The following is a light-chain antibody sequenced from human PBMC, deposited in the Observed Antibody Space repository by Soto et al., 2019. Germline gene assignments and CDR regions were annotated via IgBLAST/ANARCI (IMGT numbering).Light chain of an antibody. V-gene: IGLV2-23*02. CDR2: EVS. Sequence: QSALTQPASVSGSPGQSITISCTGTSSDVGSYNLVSWYQQHPGKAPKLMIYEVSKRPSGVSNRFSGSKSGNTASLTISGLQAEDEADYYCCSYAGSSIPYVFGTGTKLTVL. CDR3: CSYAGSSIPYV. J-gene: IGLJ1*01. CDR1: SSDVGSYNL.